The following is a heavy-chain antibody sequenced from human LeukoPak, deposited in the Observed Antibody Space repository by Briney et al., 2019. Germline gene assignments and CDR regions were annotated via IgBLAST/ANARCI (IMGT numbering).Heavy chain of an antibody. CDR1: GFSLSGYS. D-gene: IGHD7-27*01. Sequence: GGSLRFYCAASGFSLSGYSMNWVRQAPGKGLEWVSYISSGGYTIYYADSVKGRFTISRDNVKNSLYLQMNSLRAEDTAVYYCAKRISPLGISAFDIWGQGTMVTVSS. CDR2: ISSGGYTI. V-gene: IGHV3-48*01. J-gene: IGHJ3*02. CDR3: AKRISPLGISAFDI.